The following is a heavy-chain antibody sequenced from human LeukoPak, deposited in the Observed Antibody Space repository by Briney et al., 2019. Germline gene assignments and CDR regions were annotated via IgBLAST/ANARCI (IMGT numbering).Heavy chain of an antibody. CDR2: INPNSGGT. J-gene: IGHJ4*02. D-gene: IGHD4-17*01. V-gene: IGHV1-2*02. Sequence: GASVKVSCKASGYTFTGYYMHWVRQAPGQGLEWMGWINPNSGGTNYAQKFQGRVTMTRDTSISTACMELSRLRSDDTAVYYCARDSGPLTTVTSPEYYFDYWGQGTLVTVSS. CDR1: GYTFTGYY. CDR3: ARDSGPLTTVTSPEYYFDY.